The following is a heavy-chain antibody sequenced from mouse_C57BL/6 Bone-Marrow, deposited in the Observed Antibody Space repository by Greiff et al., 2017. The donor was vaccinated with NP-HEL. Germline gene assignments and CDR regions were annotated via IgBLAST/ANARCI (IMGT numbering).Heavy chain of an antibody. D-gene: IGHD4-1*01. CDR1: GFTFSSYG. V-gene: IGHV5-6*02. CDR2: ISSGGSYT. Sequence: EVKLMESGGDLVKPGGSLKLSCAASGFTFSSYGMSWVRQTPDKRLEWVATISSGGSYTYYPDSVKGRFTISRDNAKNTLYLQMSSLKSEDTAMYYCARRRVNWDVDYWGQGTTLTVSS. CDR3: ARRRVNWDVDY. J-gene: IGHJ2*01.